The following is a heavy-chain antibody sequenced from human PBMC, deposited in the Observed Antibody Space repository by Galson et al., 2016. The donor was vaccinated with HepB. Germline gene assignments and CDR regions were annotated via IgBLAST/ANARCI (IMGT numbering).Heavy chain of an antibody. CDR3: ASEPTKSNEGY. D-gene: IGHD1-1*01. J-gene: IGHJ4*02. V-gene: IGHV3-21*01. CDR1: AFTFTDYT. CDR2: ISSTSEYI. Sequence: SLRLSCAASAFTFTDYTMNWVRQAPGKGLEWVSSISSTSEYIYYTDSVKGRFTISRDNAKNSLYLQMNSLSAEDTAVYYCASEPTKSNEGYWGQGTLVSVSS.